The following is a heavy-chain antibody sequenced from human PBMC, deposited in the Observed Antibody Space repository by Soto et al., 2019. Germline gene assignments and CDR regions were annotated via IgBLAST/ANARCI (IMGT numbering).Heavy chain of an antibody. Sequence: PSETLSLTCTVSGVSISSGNYYWSWIRQPPGKGLEWIGFISYSGSAYYNPSLKSRVTISVDTSKNQFSLKLSSVTAADTAVYYCARRYGSAFDIWGQGTMVTVSS. CDR2: ISYSGSA. V-gene: IGHV4-30-4*02. CDR1: GVSISSGNYY. J-gene: IGHJ3*02. D-gene: IGHD3-10*01. CDR3: ARRYGSAFDI.